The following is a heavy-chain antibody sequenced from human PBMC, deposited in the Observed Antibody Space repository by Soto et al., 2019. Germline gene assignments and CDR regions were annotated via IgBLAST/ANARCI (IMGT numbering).Heavy chain of an antibody. CDR1: GFTYSTYT. V-gene: IGHV3-30-3*01. J-gene: IGHJ4*02. D-gene: IGHD4-17*01. CDR2: ISYDGNNK. CDR3: ARDIDYGDYYFDY. Sequence: GGSLRLSCAASGFTYSTYTMHWVRQAPGKGLEWVAVISYDGNNKFYADSVKGRFTISRDNSMNTLYLQMNSLRAEDTAVYYCARDIDYGDYYFDYWGQGTLVTVSS.